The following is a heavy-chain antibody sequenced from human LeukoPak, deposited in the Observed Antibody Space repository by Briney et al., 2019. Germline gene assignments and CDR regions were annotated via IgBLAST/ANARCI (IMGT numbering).Heavy chain of an antibody. J-gene: IGHJ4*02. CDR1: GFTFSNYS. CDR3: ATVYSGYDTYFDY. CDR2: ISSSSNYI. V-gene: IGHV3-21*01. D-gene: IGHD5-12*01. Sequence: GGSLRLSCAASGFTFSNYSMNWVRQAPGKGLEWVSSISSSSNYIYDADSVKGRFTISRDNAKNSLYLQMNSLRAEDTAVYYCATVYSGYDTYFDYWGQGTLVTVSS.